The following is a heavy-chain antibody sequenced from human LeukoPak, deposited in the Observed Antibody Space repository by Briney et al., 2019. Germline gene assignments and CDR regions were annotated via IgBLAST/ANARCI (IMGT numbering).Heavy chain of an antibody. V-gene: IGHV3-23*01. CDR2: ISESGGSA. J-gene: IGHJ4*02. CDR1: GFTFSSYA. CDR3: AKKITAEVAAFDY. Sequence: GGSLRLSCAASGFTFSSYAMSWVRQAPGKGLEWVSSISESGGSAYYADSVKGRFTISRDNSKNTLYLQMNSLRAEDTAVYYCAKKITAEVAAFDYWGQGTLVTVSS. D-gene: IGHD6-13*01.